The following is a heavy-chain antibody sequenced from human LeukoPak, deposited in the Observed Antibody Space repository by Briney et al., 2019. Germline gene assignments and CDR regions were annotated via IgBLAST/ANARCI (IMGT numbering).Heavy chain of an antibody. CDR1: GFTFSSYS. Sequence: GGSLRLSCAASGFTFSSYSMNWVRQAPGKGLEWVSSISSSSSYIYYADSVKGRFTISRDNAKNSLYLQMNSLRAEDTAVYYCARDPTGTTSYYYMDVWGKGTTVNVSS. CDR2: ISSSSSYI. V-gene: IGHV3-21*01. CDR3: ARDPTGTTSYYYMDV. D-gene: IGHD1-1*01. J-gene: IGHJ6*03.